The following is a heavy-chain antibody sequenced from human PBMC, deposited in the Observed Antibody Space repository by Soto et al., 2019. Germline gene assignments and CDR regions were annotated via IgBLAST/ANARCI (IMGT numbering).Heavy chain of an antibody. CDR3: AREDYYGSGSYFHYYYGMDV. CDR1: GFTFSSYE. CDR2: ISSSGSTI. J-gene: IGHJ6*02. D-gene: IGHD3-10*01. Sequence: GGSLRLSCAASGFTFSSYEMNWVRQAPGKGLEWVSYISSSGSTIYYADSVKGRFTISRDNAKNSLYLQMNSLRAEDTAVYYCAREDYYGSGSYFHYYYGMDVWGQGTTVTVSS. V-gene: IGHV3-48*03.